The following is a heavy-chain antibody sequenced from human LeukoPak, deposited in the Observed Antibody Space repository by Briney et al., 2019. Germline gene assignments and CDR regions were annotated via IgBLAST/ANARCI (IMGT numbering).Heavy chain of an antibody. V-gene: IGHV4-4*07. CDR2: IYTSGST. D-gene: IGHD5-24*01. CDR1: GRSISSYY. Sequence: SETLSLTCTVSGRSISSYYWSWIRQPAGEGLEWIGRIYTSGSTNYNPSLKSRVTMSVDTYKNQFPLKLSSVTAADTAVYYCARQGGYNYPDYYYYMDVWGKGTTVTISS. J-gene: IGHJ6*03. CDR3: ARQGGYNYPDYYYYMDV.